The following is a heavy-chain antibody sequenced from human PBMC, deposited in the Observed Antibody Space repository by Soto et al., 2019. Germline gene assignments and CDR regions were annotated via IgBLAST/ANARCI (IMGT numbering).Heavy chain of an antibody. CDR2: IYYSGST. CDR1: GGSISSSSYY. D-gene: IGHD6-13*01. Sequence: SETLSLTCTVSGGSISSSSYYWGWIRQPPGKGLEWIGSIYYSGSTYYNPSLKSRFTISVDTSKNQFALKLSSVTAADTAVYYCARLHSSSWTPFDYWGQGTLVTVSS. CDR3: ARLHSSSWTPFDY. V-gene: IGHV4-39*01. J-gene: IGHJ4*02.